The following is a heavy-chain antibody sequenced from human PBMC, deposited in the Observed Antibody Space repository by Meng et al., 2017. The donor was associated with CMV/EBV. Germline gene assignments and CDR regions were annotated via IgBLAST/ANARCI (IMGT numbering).Heavy chain of an antibody. CDR3: ARWPAGYSSGWYGVSLAGFFDY. V-gene: IGHV4-34*01. J-gene: IGHJ4*02. CDR1: GGSFSGYY. CDR2: INHSGST. D-gene: IGHD6-19*01. Sequence: GSLRLSCAVYGGSFSGYYWSWIRQPPGKGLEWIGEINHSGSTNYNPSLKSRVTISVDTSKNQFSLKLSSVTAADTAVYYCARWPAGYSSGWYGVSLAGFFDYWGQGTLVTVSS.